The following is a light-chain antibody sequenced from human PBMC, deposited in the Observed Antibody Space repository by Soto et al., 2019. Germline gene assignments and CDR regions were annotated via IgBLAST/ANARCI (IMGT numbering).Light chain of an antibody. J-gene: IGKJ4*01. CDR3: QQLYIYPLT. V-gene: IGKV1-9*01. Sequence: DIQLTQSPSFLSASIGDRVTITCRASQDITSYLAWYQQKPGKAPKLLIYTASNLPSAVPSRFSGSGSGTDFTLTISSLQPEDFATYYCQQLYIYPLTFGGGTKVGIK. CDR2: TAS. CDR1: QDITSY.